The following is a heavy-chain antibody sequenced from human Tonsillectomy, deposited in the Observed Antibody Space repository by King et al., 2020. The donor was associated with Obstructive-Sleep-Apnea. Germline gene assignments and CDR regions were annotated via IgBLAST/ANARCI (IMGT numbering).Heavy chain of an antibody. V-gene: IGHV4-39*07. CDR1: GGSISSSSYY. CDR3: ARDRFKDYYGSGIFT. D-gene: IGHD3-10*01. CDR2: IYYSGST. Sequence: QLQESGPGLVKPSETLSLTCTVSGGSISSSSYYWGWIRQPPGKGLEWIGSIYYSGSTYYNPSLKSRVTIYVDTSKNQFSLKLSSVTAADTAVYYCARDRFKDYYGSGIFTWGQGTLVTVSS. J-gene: IGHJ4*02.